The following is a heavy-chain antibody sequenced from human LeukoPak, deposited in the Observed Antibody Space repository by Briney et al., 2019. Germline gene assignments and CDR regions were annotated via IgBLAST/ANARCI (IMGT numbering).Heavy chain of an antibody. CDR1: GGSISSYY. CDR2: IYYSGST. D-gene: IGHD6-19*01. V-gene: IGHV4-59*01. CDR3: ARLYAYSSGWFPASRYYYFDY. Sequence: SETLSLTCTVSGGSISSYYWSWIRQPPGKGLEWIGYIYYSGSTNYNPSLKSRVTISVDTSKNQFSLKLSSVTAADTAVYYCARLYAYSSGWFPASRYYYFDYWGQGTLVTVSS. J-gene: IGHJ4*02.